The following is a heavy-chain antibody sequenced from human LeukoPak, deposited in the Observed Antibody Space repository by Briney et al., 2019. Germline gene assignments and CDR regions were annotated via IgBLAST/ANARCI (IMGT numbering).Heavy chain of an antibody. J-gene: IGHJ3*02. V-gene: IGHV4-61*02. CDR1: GGSISSGSYY. CDR3: ARDTSDAFDI. CDR2: IYTSGST. Sequence: SQTLSLTCTVSGGSISSGSYYWSWIRQPAGKGLEWIGRIYTSGSTNYIPSLKSRATISVDTSKNQFSLKLSSVTAADTAVYYCARDTSDAFDIWGQGTMVTVSS.